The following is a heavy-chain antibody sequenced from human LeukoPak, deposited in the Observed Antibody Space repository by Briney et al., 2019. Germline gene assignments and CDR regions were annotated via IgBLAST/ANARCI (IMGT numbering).Heavy chain of an antibody. Sequence: SETLSLTCTVSGGPISSYYWSWIRQPPGKGLEWIGYIYYSGSTNYNPSLKSRVTISVDTSKNQFSLKLSSVTAADTAVYYCARVGGDYYGMDVWGQGTTVTVSS. J-gene: IGHJ6*02. CDR2: IYYSGST. CDR3: ARVGGDYYGMDV. D-gene: IGHD2-21*01. V-gene: IGHV4-59*01. CDR1: GGPISSYY.